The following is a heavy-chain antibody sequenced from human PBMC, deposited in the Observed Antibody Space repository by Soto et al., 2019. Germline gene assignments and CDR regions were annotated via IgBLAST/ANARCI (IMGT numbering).Heavy chain of an antibody. CDR2: VYHSGDT. Sequence: QVQLQESGPGLVKPSGTLSLTCAVSGGSISTSNWWAWVRQSPGKGLEWLGEVYHSGDTNYNPSLKSRVTVSVDYPKNHFPLKLTSVTAADTAVYFCARSRYFDWLPLDSWGQGTLVTVSS. D-gene: IGHD3-9*01. J-gene: IGHJ4*02. CDR3: ARSRYFDWLPLDS. V-gene: IGHV4-4*02. CDR1: GGSISTSNW.